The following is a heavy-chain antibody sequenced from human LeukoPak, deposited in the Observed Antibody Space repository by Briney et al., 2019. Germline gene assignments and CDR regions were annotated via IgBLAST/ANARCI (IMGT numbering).Heavy chain of an antibody. CDR1: GGSISSYY. J-gene: IGHJ3*02. CDR3: ARDWIAVAGTHAFDI. CDR2: IYTSGST. D-gene: IGHD6-19*01. V-gene: IGHV4-4*07. Sequence: SETLSLTCTVSGGSISSYYWSWIRQPAGKGLEWTGRIYTSGSTNYNPSLKSRVTISVDKSKNQFSLKLSFVTAADTAVYYCARDWIAVAGTHAFDIWGQGTMVTVSS.